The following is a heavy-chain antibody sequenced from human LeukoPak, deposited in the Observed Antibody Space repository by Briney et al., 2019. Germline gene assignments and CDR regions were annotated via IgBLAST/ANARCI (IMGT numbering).Heavy chain of an antibody. CDR3: ARRRGRYSGDAFDI. CDR1: GYRFTSYW. J-gene: IGHJ3*02. CDR2: IYPGDSDT. V-gene: IGHV5-51*01. Sequence: GESLKISCKGSGYRFTSYWIGWVRQMPGKGQEWMGFIYPGDSDTRYSPSFQGQVTISADKSMSTAYLQWSSLKASDTAMYYCARRRGRYSGDAFDIWGQGTMVTVSS. D-gene: IGHD1-26*01.